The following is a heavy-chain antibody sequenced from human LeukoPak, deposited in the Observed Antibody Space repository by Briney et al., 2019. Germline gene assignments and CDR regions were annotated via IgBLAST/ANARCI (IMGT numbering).Heavy chain of an antibody. Sequence: SETLSLTCTVSGGSISSGGYYWSWIRQPPGKGLEWIGYIYHNGSTYYNPSLKSRVTISVDRSKNQFSLKLSSVTAADTAVYYCARGPSTIDGSGSYYPFDYWGQGTLVTVSS. V-gene: IGHV4-30-2*01. CDR1: GGSISSGGYY. CDR3: ARGPSTIDGSGSYYPFDY. CDR2: IYHNGST. J-gene: IGHJ4*02. D-gene: IGHD3-10*01.